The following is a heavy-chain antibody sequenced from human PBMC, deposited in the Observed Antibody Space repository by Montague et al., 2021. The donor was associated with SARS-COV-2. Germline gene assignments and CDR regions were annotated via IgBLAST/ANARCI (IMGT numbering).Heavy chain of an antibody. J-gene: IGHJ6*02. V-gene: IGHV2-70*01. CDR2: IDWDDDK. Sequence: PALVKPTQTLTLTCTFSGFSLSTSGMCVSWIRQPPGKALEWLALIDWDDDKYYSTSLKTRLTISKDISKNQVVLTMTNMDPVDTATYYCARINSDPLDYYYYGMDVWGQGTTVTVSS. D-gene: IGHD1-1*01. CDR1: GFSLSTSGMC. CDR3: ARINSDPLDYYYYGMDV.